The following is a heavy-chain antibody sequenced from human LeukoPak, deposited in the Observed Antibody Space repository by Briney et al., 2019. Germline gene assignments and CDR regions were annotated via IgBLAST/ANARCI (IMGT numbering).Heavy chain of an antibody. CDR2: IYTSGST. D-gene: IGHD3-3*01. CDR3: ARDGDPHY. Sequence: SETLSLTCTVSGGSISSGSYYWSWIRQPAGKGLEWIGRIYTSGSTNYNPSLKSRVTISVDTSKNQFSLKLSSVTAADTAVYYCARDGDPHYWGQGTLVTVPS. V-gene: IGHV4-61*02. J-gene: IGHJ4*02. CDR1: GGSISSGSYY.